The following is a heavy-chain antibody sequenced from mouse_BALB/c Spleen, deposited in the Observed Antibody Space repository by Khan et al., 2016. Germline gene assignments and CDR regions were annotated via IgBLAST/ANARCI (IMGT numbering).Heavy chain of an antibody. V-gene: IGHV4-1*02. J-gene: IGHJ2*01. CDR3: ARLYYYGCVDY. CDR2: INPDSSTI. CDR1: GFDFSRYW. D-gene: IGHD1-1*01. Sequence: EVKLLESGGGLVQPGGSLKLSCAASGFDFSRYWMNWVRQAPGKRLEWIGEINPDSSTINYTPSLKDKFIISRDNAKNTLYLQMRKVRSEDTALYYCARLYYYGCVDYWGQGTTLTVSS.